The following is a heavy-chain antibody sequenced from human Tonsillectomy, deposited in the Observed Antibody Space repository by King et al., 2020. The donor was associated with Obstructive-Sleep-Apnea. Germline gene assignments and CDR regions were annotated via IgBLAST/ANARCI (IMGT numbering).Heavy chain of an antibody. V-gene: IGHV3-7*01. J-gene: IGHJ4*02. CDR3: ARSIALGY. CDR1: GFSYSENW. Sequence: QLVQSGGTLVQPGGSLRLSCVASGFSYSENWMRWVRQAPGEGLEWVAKINQEGSEKHYVDSVKGRFTISRDNAKNSVYLQMNSLRAEDTAVYYCARSIALGYWGQGTLVTVSS. CDR2: INQEGSEK. D-gene: IGHD6-6*01.